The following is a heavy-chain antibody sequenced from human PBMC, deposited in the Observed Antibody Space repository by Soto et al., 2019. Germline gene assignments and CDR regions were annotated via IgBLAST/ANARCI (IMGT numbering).Heavy chain of an antibody. CDR2: FRTNADGGAT. J-gene: IGHJ4*02. CDR3: TTGGSYYDGSGDDRSFDF. D-gene: IGHD3-22*01. CDR1: GFTFDEAW. V-gene: IGHV3-15*01. Sequence: EVQLVESGGGLVKPGGSLRLSCTASGFTFDEAWMTWVRQTPGKGLEWVGRFRTNADGGATDYASPVKGRFTISREDSQHTLYLLMNRLKIEDTGVYYCTTGGSYYDGSGDDRSFDFWGQGTLVAVTS.